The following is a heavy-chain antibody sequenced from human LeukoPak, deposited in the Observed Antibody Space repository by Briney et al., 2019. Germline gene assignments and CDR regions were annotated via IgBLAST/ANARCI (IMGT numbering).Heavy chain of an antibody. Sequence: KTSETLTLTCSVSGDSISGSIYYWAWIRQSPVKGLEWIGSVYYSGSTYSNPSLRSRVTISVDSSKNQFSLNLSSVTAADTAVYYCARESAVVVPAAIPDHFDYWGQGTLVTVSS. CDR2: VYYSGST. J-gene: IGHJ4*02. D-gene: IGHD2-2*02. CDR1: GDSISGSIYY. V-gene: IGHV4-39*07. CDR3: ARESAVVVPAAIPDHFDY.